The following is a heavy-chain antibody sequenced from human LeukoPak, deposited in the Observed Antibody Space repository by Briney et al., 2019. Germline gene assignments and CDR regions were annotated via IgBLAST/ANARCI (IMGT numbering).Heavy chain of an antibody. Sequence: SVKVSCKASGGTFSSYAISWVRQAPGQGLEWMGGIIPIFGTANYAQKFQGRVTITTDESTSTAYMELSSLISEDTAVYYCARATQLWGHYYYMDVWGKGTTVTVSS. J-gene: IGHJ6*03. CDR1: GGTFSSYA. V-gene: IGHV1-69*05. CDR2: IIPIFGTA. D-gene: IGHD5-18*01. CDR3: ARATQLWGHYYYMDV.